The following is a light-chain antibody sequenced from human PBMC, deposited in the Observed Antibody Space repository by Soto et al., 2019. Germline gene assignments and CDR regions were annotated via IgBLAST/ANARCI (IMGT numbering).Light chain of an antibody. Sequence: DIPMTQSPSTLSASAGDRVTITCRASQSISPWLAWYQQKPGKAPKLLIYKASSLQSGVPSRFSGSGSGTEFTLTISNLQPDDFATYYCQQSNSYPWTFGQGTKVDIK. J-gene: IGKJ1*01. CDR3: QQSNSYPWT. CDR1: QSISPW. CDR2: KAS. V-gene: IGKV1-5*03.